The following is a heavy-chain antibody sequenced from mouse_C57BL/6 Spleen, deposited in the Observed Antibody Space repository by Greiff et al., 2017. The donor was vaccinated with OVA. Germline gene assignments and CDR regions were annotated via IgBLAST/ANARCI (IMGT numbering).Heavy chain of an antibody. Sequence: VQLKESGPELVKPGASVKIPCKASGYTFTDYNMDWVKQSHGKSLEWIGDINPNNGGTIYNQKFKGKATLTVDKSSSTAYMELRSLTSEDTAVYYCARNAIWYFDVWGTGTTVTVSS. CDR2: INPNNGGT. V-gene: IGHV1-18*01. J-gene: IGHJ1*03. CDR1: GYTFTDYN. CDR3: ARNAIWYFDV. D-gene: IGHD6-1*01.